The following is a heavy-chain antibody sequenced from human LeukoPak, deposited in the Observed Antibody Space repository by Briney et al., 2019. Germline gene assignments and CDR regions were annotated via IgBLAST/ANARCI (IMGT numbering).Heavy chain of an antibody. D-gene: IGHD6-19*01. CDR2: ISSSGSTI. V-gene: IGHV3-11*04. CDR3: ARDMSSGWYCDY. J-gene: IGHJ4*02. Sequence: GXSPRLSCAASGFTFSDYYMSWIRQAPGKGLEWASYISSSGSTIYYADSVKGRFTISRDNAKNSLCLQMNSLRAEDTAVYYCARDMSSGWYCDYWGQGTLVTVSS. CDR1: GFTFSDYY.